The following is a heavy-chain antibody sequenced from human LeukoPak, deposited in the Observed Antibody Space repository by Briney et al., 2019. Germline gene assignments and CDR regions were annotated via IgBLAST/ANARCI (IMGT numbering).Heavy chain of an antibody. CDR3: ARVDYGDYSKDFDY. D-gene: IGHD4-17*01. CDR1: GGSFSGYY. V-gene: IGHV4-34*01. J-gene: IGHJ4*02. Sequence: PSETLSLTCAIYGGSFSGYYWSWIRQPPGKGLEWIGEINHSGSTNYNPSLKSRVTISVDTSKNQFSLKVNSMTAADTAVYYCARVDYGDYSKDFDYWGQGTLVTVSS. CDR2: INHSGST.